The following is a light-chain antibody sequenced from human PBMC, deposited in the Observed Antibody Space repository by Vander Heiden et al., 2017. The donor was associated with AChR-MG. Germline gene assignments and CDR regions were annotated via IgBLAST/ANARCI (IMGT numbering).Light chain of an antibody. J-gene: IGKJ4*01. V-gene: IGKV1-27*01. CDR3: QRCNCVTVT. CDR2: AAS. Sequence: DIQMTQSPSSLSASVGDRVTITCRASQDISNYLAWYQQKPGKVPKLLIYAASTLQSGVPSRFSGSGSGTDFTLTISSLQPEDVATYYCQRCNCVTVTFGGGTKVEIK. CDR1: QDISNY.